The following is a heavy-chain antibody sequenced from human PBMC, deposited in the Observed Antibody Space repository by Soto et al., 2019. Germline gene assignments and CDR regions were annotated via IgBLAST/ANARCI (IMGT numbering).Heavy chain of an antibody. CDR2: IYYSGST. Sequence: SETLSLTCTVSGGSISSGGYYWSWIRQHPGKGLEWIGYIYYSGSTYYNPSLKSRVTISVDTSKNQFSLKLSSVTAADTAVYYCARGIPPRGAKWFDPWGQGTLVTVSS. J-gene: IGHJ5*02. V-gene: IGHV4-31*03. CDR1: GGSISSGGYY. D-gene: IGHD2-15*01. CDR3: ARGIPPRGAKWFDP.